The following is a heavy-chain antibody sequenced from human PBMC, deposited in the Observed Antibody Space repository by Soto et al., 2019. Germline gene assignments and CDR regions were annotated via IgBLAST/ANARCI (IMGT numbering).Heavy chain of an antibody. V-gene: IGHV4-30-4*01. J-gene: IGHJ5*02. Sequence: QVQLQESGPGLVKPSQTLSLTCTVSGGSISSGDYYWSWIRQPPGKGLEWIGYIYYSGSTYYNPSLKSRVTISVDTSKNQFSLKLSSVTAADTAVYYCAREESEQQLHNWFDPWGQGTLVTVSS. CDR1: GGSISSGDYY. CDR2: IYYSGST. D-gene: IGHD6-13*01. CDR3: AREESEQQLHNWFDP.